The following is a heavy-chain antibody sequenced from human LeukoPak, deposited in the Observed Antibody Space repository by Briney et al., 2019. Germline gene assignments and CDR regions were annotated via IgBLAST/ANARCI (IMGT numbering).Heavy chain of an antibody. J-gene: IGHJ4*02. CDR3: ARDRDYDY. D-gene: IGHD3-10*01. Sequence: ASVKVSCKASGYTFTAYYMNWVRQAPGQGLEWMGWINPNSGVTNYAQRFQGRVTMTRDTSISTAYMELSSLRADDTAVYYCARDRDYDYWGQGTLVTVSS. CDR1: GYTFTAYY. CDR2: INPNSGVT. V-gene: IGHV1-2*02.